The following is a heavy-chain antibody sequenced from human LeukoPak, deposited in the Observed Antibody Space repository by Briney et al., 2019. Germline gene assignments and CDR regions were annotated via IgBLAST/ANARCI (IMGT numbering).Heavy chain of an antibody. CDR2: ITGGSTTK. CDR3: ARDGDIAVATAPYYFDY. J-gene: IGHJ4*02. CDR1: GFTFSYYE. Sequence: GGSLRLSCAASGFTFSYYEMIWVRQAPGKGLEWVSYITGGSTTKNYADSVKGRFTISRDNAKYSLYLQMNSLRAEDTAIYYCARDGDIAVATAPYYFDYWGQGILVTVSS. D-gene: IGHD6-19*01. V-gene: IGHV3-48*03.